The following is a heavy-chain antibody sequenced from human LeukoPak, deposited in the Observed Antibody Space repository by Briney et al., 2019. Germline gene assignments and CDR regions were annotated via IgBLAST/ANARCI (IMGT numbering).Heavy chain of an antibody. D-gene: IGHD3-22*01. V-gene: IGHV3-74*01. Sequence: GGSLRLSCAASGNYWMHWVRQVPGKGLVWVSHINSDGSWTSYADSVKGRFTISKDNAKNTVYLQMNSLRAEDTAVYYCAKGAGRIKMINFDYWGQGTLVTVSS. CDR1: GNYW. J-gene: IGHJ4*02. CDR2: INSDGSWT. CDR3: AKGAGRIKMINFDY.